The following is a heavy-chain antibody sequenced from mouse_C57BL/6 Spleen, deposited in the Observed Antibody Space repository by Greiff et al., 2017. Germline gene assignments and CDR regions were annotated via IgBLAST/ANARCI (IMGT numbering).Heavy chain of an antibody. V-gene: IGHV1-55*01. CDR2: IYPGSGST. Sequence: VQLQQPGAELVKPGASVKMSCKASGYTFTSYWITWVKQRPGQGLEWIGEIYPGSGSTNYNEKFKSKATLTVDTSSSTAYMQLSSLTSEDSAVYCCARDAREDDNYYGCSYVSPWFAYWGQGTLVTVSA. CDR1: GYTFTSYW. J-gene: IGHJ3*01. D-gene: IGHD1-1*01. CDR3: ARDAREDDNYYGCSYVSPWFAY.